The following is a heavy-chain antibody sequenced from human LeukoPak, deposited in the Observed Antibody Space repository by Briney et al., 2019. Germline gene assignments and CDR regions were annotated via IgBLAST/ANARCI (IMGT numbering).Heavy chain of an antibody. V-gene: IGHV4-39*01. CDR1: GGSISSSSYY. Sequence: SETLSLTCTVSGGSISSSSYYWGWIRQPPGKGLEWIGSIYYSGSTYYNPSLESRVTISVDTSKNQFSLKLSSVTAADTAVYYCAIRFLEWFPFDYWGQGTLVTVSS. J-gene: IGHJ4*02. D-gene: IGHD3-3*01. CDR3: AIRFLEWFPFDY. CDR2: IYYSGST.